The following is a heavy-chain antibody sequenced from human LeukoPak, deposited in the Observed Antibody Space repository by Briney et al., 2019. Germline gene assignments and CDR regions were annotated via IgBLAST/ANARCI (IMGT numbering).Heavy chain of an antibody. D-gene: IGHD3-10*01. V-gene: IGHV3-23*01. J-gene: IGHJ4*02. CDR1: GFTFSSYA. CDR3: AKDIGARPNEVFDY. CDR2: ISDSGGST. Sequence: HAGGSLRLSCAASGFTFSSYAMSWVRQAPGKGLEWVSGISDSGGSTYYADSVKGRFTISRDNSKNMVYLQMSSLRDADTAVYYCAKDIGARPNEVFDYWGQGNLVTVSS.